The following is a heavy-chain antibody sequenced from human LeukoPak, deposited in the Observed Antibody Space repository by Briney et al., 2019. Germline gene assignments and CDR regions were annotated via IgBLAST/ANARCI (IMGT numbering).Heavy chain of an antibody. Sequence: ASVKVSCKASGYTFTSYAMHWVRQAPGQRLEWMGWINAGNGNTKYSQKFQGRVTITRDTSASTAYMELSSLRSEDTAEYYCATRSHCSSTSCPIGSYYYYGMDVWGQGTTVTVSS. CDR1: GYTFTSYA. D-gene: IGHD2-2*01. CDR2: INAGNGNT. V-gene: IGHV1-3*01. J-gene: IGHJ6*02. CDR3: ATRSHCSSTSCPIGSYYYYGMDV.